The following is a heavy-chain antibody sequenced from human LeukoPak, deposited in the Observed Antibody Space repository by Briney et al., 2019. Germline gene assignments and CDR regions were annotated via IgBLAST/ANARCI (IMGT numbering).Heavy chain of an antibody. J-gene: IGHJ4*02. V-gene: IGHV4-39*02. CDR1: GGSISNNNYY. CDR3: AREDVGPTWRDEAAAGIDY. D-gene: IGHD6-13*01. CDR2: IFYSGST. Sequence: SETLSLTCTVSGGSISNNNYYWGWLRQPPGQGLEWIGSIFYSGSTYYNPSLKRRVTISVDTSKNQFSLKLSSVTAADTAVYYCAREDVGPTWRDEAAAGIDYWGQGTLVTVSS.